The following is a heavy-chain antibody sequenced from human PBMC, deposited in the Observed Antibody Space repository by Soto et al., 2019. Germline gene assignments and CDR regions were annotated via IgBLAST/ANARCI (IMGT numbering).Heavy chain of an antibody. J-gene: IGHJ3*02. D-gene: IGHD6-6*01. CDR1: GGSISSYY. CDR3: ARTKYSSSSSHLDI. Sequence: QVQLQESGPGLVKPSETLSLTCTVSGGSISSYYWGWIRQSPGQGLEWIGYISYSGSTNYNPSLRSRVTISLDTSKSLFSLRLSSVSAADTAVYYCARTKYSSSSSHLDIWGQGTMVTGSS. V-gene: IGHV4-59*01. CDR2: ISYSGST.